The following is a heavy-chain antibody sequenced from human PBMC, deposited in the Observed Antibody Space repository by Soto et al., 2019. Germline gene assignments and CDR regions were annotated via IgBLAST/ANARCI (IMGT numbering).Heavy chain of an antibody. Sequence: PSETLSLTCTVSGGSISSSSYYWGWIRQPPGKGLEWIGSIYYSGNTYYNPSLKSRVTISVDTAKNQFSLKLSSVTAAVTAVYYSPRQYHFGSRSYYNRPFDFWGQGTLVTVSS. CDR3: PRQYHFGSRSYYNRPFDF. D-gene: IGHD3-10*01. CDR1: GGSISSSSYY. V-gene: IGHV4-39*01. CDR2: IYYSGNT. J-gene: IGHJ4*02.